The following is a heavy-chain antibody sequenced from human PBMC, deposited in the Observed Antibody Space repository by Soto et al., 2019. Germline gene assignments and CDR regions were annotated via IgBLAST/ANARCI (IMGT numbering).Heavy chain of an antibody. Sequence: GGSLRLSCAASGFTFNTYDMNWVRQAPGKGLEWVSSITTSSAYIYYADSLKGRITISRDNAKNSLFLQMNSLRAEDTAVYYCVRSGTARLLRHSWFDTWGQGTLVTVSS. CDR3: VRSGTARLLRHSWFDT. CDR2: ITTSSAYI. CDR1: GFTFNTYD. J-gene: IGHJ5*02. D-gene: IGHD2-21*01. V-gene: IGHV3-21*01.